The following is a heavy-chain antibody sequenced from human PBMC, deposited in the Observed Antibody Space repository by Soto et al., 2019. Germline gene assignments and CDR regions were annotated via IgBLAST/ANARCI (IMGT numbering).Heavy chain of an antibody. Sequence: GGSLRLSCAASGFTFNTYDMNWVRQAPGKGLEWVSSITTSSAYIYYADSLKGRITISRDNAKNSLFLQMNSLRAEDTAVYYCVRSGTARLLRHSWFDTWGQGTLVTVSS. CDR3: VRSGTARLLRHSWFDT. CDR2: ITTSSAYI. CDR1: GFTFNTYD. J-gene: IGHJ5*02. D-gene: IGHD2-21*01. V-gene: IGHV3-21*01.